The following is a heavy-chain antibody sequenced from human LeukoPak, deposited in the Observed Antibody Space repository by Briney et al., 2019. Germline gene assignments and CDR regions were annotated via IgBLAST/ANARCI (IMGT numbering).Heavy chain of an antibody. V-gene: IGHV3-30-3*01. Sequence: PGRSLRLSCATSGFTFSRYAMHWVRQAPGKGLEWVALISYDANIGSNKYYADSVKGRFTISRDNSKNTLYLQMDSLRAEDTAVYYCARDPVDLVPAAIHVYYYYYGMDVWGQGTTVTVSS. D-gene: IGHD2-2*02. CDR3: ARDPVDLVPAAIHVYYYYYGMDV. J-gene: IGHJ6*02. CDR2: ISYDANIGSNK. CDR1: GFTFSRYA.